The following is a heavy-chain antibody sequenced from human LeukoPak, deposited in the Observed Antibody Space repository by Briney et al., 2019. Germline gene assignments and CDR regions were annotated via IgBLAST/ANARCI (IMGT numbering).Heavy chain of an antibody. J-gene: IGHJ4*02. CDR1: GYTFTSYD. D-gene: IGHD4-11*01. CDR3: ARLDYSNVLQDDY. Sequence: ASVKVSCKASGYTFTSYDITWVRQATGQGLEWMGWMNPNSGNTGYAQKFQGRVTMTRNTSISTAYMELSSLRSEDTAVYYCARLDYSNVLQDDYWGQGTLVTVSS. CDR2: MNPNSGNT. V-gene: IGHV1-8*01.